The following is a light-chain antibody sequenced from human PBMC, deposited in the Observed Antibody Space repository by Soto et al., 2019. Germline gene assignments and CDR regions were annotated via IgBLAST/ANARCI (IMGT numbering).Light chain of an antibody. V-gene: IGKV3-11*01. Sequence: EIVLTQPPATLCLCPGERDTICCRASQSVSSYLAWYQQKPGQAPRLLIYDASNRATGIPARFSGSGSGTDFTLTISSLEPEDFAVYYCQQRSNWPPITFGQGTRLEIK. J-gene: IGKJ5*01. CDR1: QSVSSY. CDR3: QQRSNWPPIT. CDR2: DAS.